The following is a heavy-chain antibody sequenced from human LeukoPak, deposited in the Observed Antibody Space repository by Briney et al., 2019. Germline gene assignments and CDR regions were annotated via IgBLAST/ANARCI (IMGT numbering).Heavy chain of an antibody. V-gene: IGHV3-66*02. CDR1: GFTVSSNY. D-gene: IGHD2-15*01. CDR2: IYSGGST. J-gene: IGHJ3*02. Sequence: GGSLRLSCAASGFTVSSNYMSWVRQAPGKGLEWVSVIYSGGSTYYADSVKGRFTISRDNSKNTLYLQMNSLRAEDTAVYYCARFMVVAASHAFDIWGQGTMVTVPS. CDR3: ARFMVVAASHAFDI.